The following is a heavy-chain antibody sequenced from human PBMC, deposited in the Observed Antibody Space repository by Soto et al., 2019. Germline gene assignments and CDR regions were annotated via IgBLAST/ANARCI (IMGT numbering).Heavy chain of an antibody. V-gene: IGHV1-69*12. J-gene: IGHJ6*01. CDR1: GGTFRTSA. CDR3: ARDKDRQQLGCNYVYSMDV. CDR2: IMPVFPTP. D-gene: IGHD2-15*01. Sequence: QVQLVQSGAEVKKPGSSVKVSCKTSGGTFRTSAISWVRQAPGQGLEWMGGIMPVFPTPDYAQKFQGRVTITADESTGTAYMEMRSLRSEDTAVYYCARDKDRQQLGCNYVYSMDVWGQGTTVTVSS.